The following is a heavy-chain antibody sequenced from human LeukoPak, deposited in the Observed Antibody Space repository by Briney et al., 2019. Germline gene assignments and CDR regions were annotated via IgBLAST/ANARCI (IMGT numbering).Heavy chain of an antibody. V-gene: IGHV5-51*01. Sequence: GESLKISCKGPGYSFTTFWIGWVRQMPGKGLEWMGIIYPGDSDSRYSPSFQGQVSISADKSISTVYFQWSSLKASDTAMYYCARQGYTYGYDYWGQGTLVTVSS. D-gene: IGHD5-18*01. CDR3: ARQGYTYGYDY. J-gene: IGHJ4*02. CDR1: GYSFTTFW. CDR2: IYPGDSDS.